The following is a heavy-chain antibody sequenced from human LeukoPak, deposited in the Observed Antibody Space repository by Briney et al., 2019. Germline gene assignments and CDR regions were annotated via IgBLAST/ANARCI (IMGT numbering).Heavy chain of an antibody. CDR3: ANTYYYDSSGYYEDYYFDY. CDR1: GFTFSDYY. CDR2: ISSSGSTI. J-gene: IGHJ4*02. Sequence: GGSLRLSCAASGFTFSDYYMSWIRQAPGKGLEWVSYISSSGSTIYYADSVKGRFTISRDNAKNSLYLQMNSLSAEDTAVYYCANTYYYDSSGYYEDYYFDYWGQGTLVTVSS. D-gene: IGHD3-22*01. V-gene: IGHV3-11*01.